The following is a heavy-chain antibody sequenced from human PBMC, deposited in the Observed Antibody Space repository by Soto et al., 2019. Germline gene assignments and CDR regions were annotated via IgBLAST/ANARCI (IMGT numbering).Heavy chain of an antibody. Sequence: GEALKISCKGSGYTFTTYWIGWVRQMPGKGLELMGIIYPGDSDIRYSPSFQGQVTISADKSISNAYVQWSTLKASDTAMYYCARCGGDCQAFYXWGQGTLVTVSX. CDR3: ARCGGDCQAFYX. V-gene: IGHV5-51*01. D-gene: IGHD2-21*02. CDR1: GYTFTTYW. CDR2: IYPGDSDI. J-gene: IGHJ4*02.